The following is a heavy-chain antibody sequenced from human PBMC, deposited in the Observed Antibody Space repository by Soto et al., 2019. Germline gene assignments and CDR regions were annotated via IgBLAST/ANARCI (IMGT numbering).Heavy chain of an antibody. Sequence: QVHLQESGPGLVKPSQTLSLICSVSGVSIDSGGYYWSWIRQRPGKGLEWIGYIYHRVGGTFYNPALKSLAAISIDTSKNHPLLDMTSMTAADTAVYDCARDGGRCIGGTCLTNWGKGTMVTVSS. D-gene: IGHD2-15*01. J-gene: IGHJ4*02. CDR1: GVSIDSGGYY. CDR2: IYHRVGGT. CDR3: ARDGGRCIGGTCLTN. V-gene: IGHV4-31*01.